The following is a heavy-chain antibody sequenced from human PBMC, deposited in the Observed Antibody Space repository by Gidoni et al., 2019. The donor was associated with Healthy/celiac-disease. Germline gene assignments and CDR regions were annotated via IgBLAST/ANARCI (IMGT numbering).Heavy chain of an antibody. CDR3: ARGGMGAIDAFDI. Sequence: QVQLVQSGAAVKKPGSSVNVSCQSSVGPFSRHAIRCVRQAPGQGLEWMGGIIPSFGTANDAQKYQGRVTITADESTSTAYMELSSMRSEDTAVYYCARGGMGAIDAFDIWGQGTMVTVS. J-gene: IGHJ3*02. CDR2: IIPSFGTA. CDR1: VGPFSRHA. V-gene: IGHV1-69*01. D-gene: IGHD1-26*01.